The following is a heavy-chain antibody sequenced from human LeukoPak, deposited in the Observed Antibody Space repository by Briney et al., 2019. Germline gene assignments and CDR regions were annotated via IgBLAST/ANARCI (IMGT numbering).Heavy chain of an antibody. CDR1: GFTFSSYA. CDR2: ISGSGGST. V-gene: IGHV3-23*01. Sequence: GGSLRLSCAASGFTFSSYAMSWVRQAPGKGLEWVSAISGSGGSTYYADSVTGRFTISRDNSKNMLYLQMNSLRAEDTAVYYCAKVAYSGSYYLWGQGTLVTVSS. D-gene: IGHD1-26*01. CDR3: AKVAYSGSYYL. J-gene: IGHJ5*02.